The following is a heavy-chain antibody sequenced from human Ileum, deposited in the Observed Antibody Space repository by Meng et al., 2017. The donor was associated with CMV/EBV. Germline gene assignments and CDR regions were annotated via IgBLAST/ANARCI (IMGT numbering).Heavy chain of an antibody. CDR1: GFAFINYA. J-gene: IGHJ3*02. CDR2: IRGSGGDT. V-gene: IGHV3-23*01. CDR3: ARDLRTLDAFDI. Sequence: GESLKISCAASGFAFINYAMSWVRQAPGKGLEWVSAIRGSGGDTYYADSVKGRFTISRDNSKNTLYLQMNSLRAEDTAVYYCARDLRTLDAFDIWGQGTVVTVSS.